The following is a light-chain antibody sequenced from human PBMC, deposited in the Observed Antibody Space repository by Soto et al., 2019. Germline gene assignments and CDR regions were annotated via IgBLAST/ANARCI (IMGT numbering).Light chain of an antibody. Sequence: DIQMTQSPSSLSASAGDSVTITCRASQGVRNSLDWYQQKPGKAPKRLIYEISSLQSGVPSRFSGTGSGTEFTRTISSLQPEDFATYYCLQHSSYPFTFGPGTKVDIK. CDR1: QGVRNS. CDR3: LQHSSYPFT. J-gene: IGKJ3*01. V-gene: IGKV1-17*01. CDR2: EIS.